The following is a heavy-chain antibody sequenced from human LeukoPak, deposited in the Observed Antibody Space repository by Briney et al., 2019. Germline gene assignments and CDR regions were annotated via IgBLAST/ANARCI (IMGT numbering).Heavy chain of an antibody. D-gene: IGHD2-8*02. CDR2: IYYSGST. CDR3: ARESGVWVDPVQLVLGWFDP. V-gene: IGHV4-39*02. Sequence: PSETLSLTCTVSGGSISSSSYYWGWIRQPPGKGLEWIGSIYYSGSTYYNPSLKSRVTISVDTSKNQFSLKLSSVTAADTAVYYCARESGVWVDPVQLVLGWFDPWGQGTLVTVSS. J-gene: IGHJ5*02. CDR1: GGSISSSSYY.